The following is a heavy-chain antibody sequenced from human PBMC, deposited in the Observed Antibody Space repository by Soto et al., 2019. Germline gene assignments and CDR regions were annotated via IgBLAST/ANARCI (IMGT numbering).Heavy chain of an antibody. CDR2: IIPIFNST. V-gene: IGHV1-69*06. J-gene: IGHJ4*02. D-gene: IGHD2-2*02. Sequence: SVKVSCKVSGSRFSNYVISWVRQAPGHGLEWLGRIIPIFNSTKYAQSFQGRVTITADKSTSTAFLELSSLRSDDTAVYYCAREGRGKKAGYNGLVSLGYWGQGTLVTVSS. CDR1: GSRFSNYV. CDR3: AREGRGKKAGYNGLVSLGY.